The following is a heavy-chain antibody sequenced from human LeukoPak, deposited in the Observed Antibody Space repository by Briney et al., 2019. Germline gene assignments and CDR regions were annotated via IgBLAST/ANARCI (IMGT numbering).Heavy chain of an antibody. CDR1: GFTFSSYA. D-gene: IGHD3-3*01. CDR3: ARVYDSPIYYYYGMDV. V-gene: IGHV3-30-3*01. CDR2: ISYDGSNK. Sequence: SGRSLRLSCAASGFTFSSYAMHWVRQAPGKGLEWVAVISYDGSNKYYADSVKGRFTISRDNSKNTLYLQMNSLRAEGTAVYYCARVYDSPIYYYYGMDVWGQGTTVTVSS. J-gene: IGHJ6*02.